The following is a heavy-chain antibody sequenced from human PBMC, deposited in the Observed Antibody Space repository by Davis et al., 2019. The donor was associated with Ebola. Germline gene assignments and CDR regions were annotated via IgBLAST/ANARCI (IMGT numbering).Heavy chain of an antibody. D-gene: IGHD2-15*01. CDR1: GGSISSGDYY. J-gene: IGHJ2*01. CDR3: ARELSSAATYWYFDL. CDR2: IYYSGST. Sequence: PSETLSLTCTVSGGSISSGDYYWSWIRQPPGKGLEWIGYIYYSGSTYYNPSLKSRVTISVDTSKNQFSLKLSSVTAADTAVYYCARELSSAATYWYFDLWGRGTLVTVSS. V-gene: IGHV4-30-4*08.